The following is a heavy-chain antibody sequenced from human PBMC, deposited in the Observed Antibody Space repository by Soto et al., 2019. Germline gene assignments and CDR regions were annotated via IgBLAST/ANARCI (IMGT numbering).Heavy chain of an antibody. J-gene: IGHJ4*02. Sequence: QVQLQESGPGLVKPSGTLSLTCAVSGGSITSSNWWSWVRQPPGKGLEWIGEIYHSGSTNYNPSRKPRVTISVDKSKTQFSLNLSSVTAADTAVYYCARDRGIAAAGVWCQGILVTVSS. CDR2: IYHSGST. CDR3: ARDRGIAAAGV. CDR1: GGSITSSNW. D-gene: IGHD6-13*01. V-gene: IGHV4-4*02.